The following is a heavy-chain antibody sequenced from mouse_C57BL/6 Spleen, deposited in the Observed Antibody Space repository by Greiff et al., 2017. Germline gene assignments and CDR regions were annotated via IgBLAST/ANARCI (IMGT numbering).Heavy chain of an antibody. J-gene: IGHJ2*01. CDR3: AREESALYYFDY. V-gene: IGHV1-85*01. D-gene: IGHD6-1*01. CDR1: GYTFTSYG. CDR2: ICPRDGST. Sequence: VQLQQSGPELVKPGASVKLSCKASGYTFTSYGINWVQQTPGQGLEWIGWICPRDGSTKYNEKVKGKATLTVDTSSSTRYMELHSLTSEDSAYYFCAREESALYYFDYWGQGTTVTVSS.